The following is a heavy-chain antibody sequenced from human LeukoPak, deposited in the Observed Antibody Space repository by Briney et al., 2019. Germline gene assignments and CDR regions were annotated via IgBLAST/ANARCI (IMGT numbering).Heavy chain of an antibody. CDR2: IIPIFGTA. D-gene: IGHD6-6*01. J-gene: IGHJ3*02. Sequence: SVKVSCKASGGTFSSYAISWVRQAPGQGLEWMGGIIPIFGTANYAQKFQGRVTITADKSTSTAYMELSSLRSEDTAVYYCASGLIAARPLAFDIWGQGTMVTVSS. CDR3: ASGLIAARPLAFDI. CDR1: GGTFSSYA. V-gene: IGHV1-69*06.